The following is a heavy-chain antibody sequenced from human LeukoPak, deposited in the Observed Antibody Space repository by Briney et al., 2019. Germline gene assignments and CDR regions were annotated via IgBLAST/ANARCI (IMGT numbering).Heavy chain of an antibody. CDR3: ARDHYSRNDH. CDR2: ISSSSSTI. Sequence: GGSLRLSCVASGFTFSTYSMTWVRQAPGKGLEWVSYISSSSSTIYYTGSVKGRVTISRDNAKNSLYLHMNSLRDEDTAVYYCARDHYSRNDHWGQGTLVTVSS. V-gene: IGHV3-48*02. CDR1: GFTFSTYS. D-gene: IGHD6-13*01. J-gene: IGHJ4*02.